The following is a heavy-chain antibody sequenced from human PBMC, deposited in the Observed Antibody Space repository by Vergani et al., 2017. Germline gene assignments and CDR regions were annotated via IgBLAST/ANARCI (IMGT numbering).Heavy chain of an antibody. V-gene: IGHV3-9*01. CDR3: ATDGCVGENDSYYMDV. CDR1: GFTFDDYA. J-gene: IGHJ6*03. Sequence: EVQLVESGGGLVQPGRSLRLSCAASGFTFDDYAMHWVRQAPGQGLEWSSGISWNSGSIGYADYVKGRFTISRDNSKNSLYLQMNSLRAADTALYYCATDGCVGENDSYYMDVWGKGTTVTVSS. D-gene: IGHD2-21*01. CDR2: ISWNSGSI.